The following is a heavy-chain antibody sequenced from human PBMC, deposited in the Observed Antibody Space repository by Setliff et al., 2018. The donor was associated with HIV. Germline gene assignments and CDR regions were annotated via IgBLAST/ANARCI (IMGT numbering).Heavy chain of an antibody. Sequence: PSETLSLTCTVSGGSISSGGFYWSWIRQRPGKGLEWIGYMYYTGSTYYNPSLKSRATISVDMSKNQFSLTLSSVTAADTAVYYCARDISGVGGPKYYFDYWGQGTQVTVSS. CDR1: GGSISSGGFY. J-gene: IGHJ4*02. CDR3: ARDISGVGGPKYYFDY. CDR2: MYYTGST. D-gene: IGHD1-26*01. V-gene: IGHV4-31*03.